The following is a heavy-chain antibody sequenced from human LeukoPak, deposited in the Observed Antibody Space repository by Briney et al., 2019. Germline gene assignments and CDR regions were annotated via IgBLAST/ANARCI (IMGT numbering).Heavy chain of an antibody. D-gene: IGHD3-10*01. CDR1: GGSISSGYH. CDR3: ARHRVPNWFDP. CDR2: IYYSGTT. V-gene: IGHV4-39*01. J-gene: IGHJ5*02. Sequence: SETLSLTCTVSGGSISSGYHWGWIRQPPGKGLEWIGSIYYSGTTYYNSSLKSRVIKSVDTSKNQFSLKLSSVTAADTAVYYCARHRVPNWFDPWGQGTLVTVSS.